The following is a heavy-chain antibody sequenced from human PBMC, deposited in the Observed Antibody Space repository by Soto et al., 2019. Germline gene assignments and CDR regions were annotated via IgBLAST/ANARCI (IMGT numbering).Heavy chain of an antibody. CDR3: ARVSPGTGNTYWAYYYYGMDV. CDR1: GFNFSRFW. CDR2: IYPGDSDT. V-gene: IGHV5-51*01. J-gene: IGHJ6*02. D-gene: IGHD2-15*01. Sequence: GESLKISCKGSGFNFSRFWIGWVRQMPGKGLEWMGIIYPGDSDTRYSPSFLGQVTISADKSISTAYLQWSSLEASDTAMYYCARVSPGTGNTYWAYYYYGMDVWGQGTTVTVSS.